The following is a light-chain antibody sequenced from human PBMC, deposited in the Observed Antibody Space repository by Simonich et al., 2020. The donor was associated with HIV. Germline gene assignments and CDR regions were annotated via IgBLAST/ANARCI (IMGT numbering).Light chain of an antibody. CDR3: QQYYGTPYT. CDR2: WAS. V-gene: IGKV4-1*01. J-gene: IGKJ2*01. CDR1: HTVLFPPNNKNY. Sequence: DIVMTQSPDSLAVSLGERAAIHCKSSHTVLFPPNNKNYLAWYQQKPGQPPKFLLYWASTLESGVPDRFSGSGSGTEFTLTISSLQAEDVAVYYCQQYYGTPYTFGQGTKLEIK.